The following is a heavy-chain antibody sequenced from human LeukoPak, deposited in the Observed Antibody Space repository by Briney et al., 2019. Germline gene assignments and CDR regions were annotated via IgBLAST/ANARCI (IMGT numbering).Heavy chain of an antibody. Sequence: ASVKVSCKASGYTFTSYDINWVRQATGQGLEWMGWMNPNSGNTGYAQKFQGRVTMTRNTSMSTAYMELSSLRSEDTAVYYCARGLYYGSGSYYKNGGFDPWGQGTLVTVSS. CDR3: ARGLYYGSGSYYKNGGFDP. CDR2: MNPNSGNT. V-gene: IGHV1-8*01. D-gene: IGHD3-10*01. J-gene: IGHJ5*02. CDR1: GYTFTSYD.